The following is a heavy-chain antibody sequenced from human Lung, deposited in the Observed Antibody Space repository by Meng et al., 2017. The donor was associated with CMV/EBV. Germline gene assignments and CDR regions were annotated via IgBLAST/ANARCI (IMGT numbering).Heavy chain of an antibody. CDR3: AREWSGYFHY. CDR2: IYFSGST. V-gene: IGHV4-31*03. D-gene: IGHD2-15*01. J-gene: IGHJ4*02. Sequence: TXSLXCTVSGGSISSDTDYWTWIRQYPGKGLEWIGCIYFSGSTAYNPSLKSRLTISVDTSKNQFSLRLNSVTAADTAVYFCAREWSGYFHYWGQGTLVTVSS. CDR1: GGSISSDTDY.